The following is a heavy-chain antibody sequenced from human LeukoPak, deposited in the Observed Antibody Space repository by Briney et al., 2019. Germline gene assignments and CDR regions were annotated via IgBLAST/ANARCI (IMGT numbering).Heavy chain of an antibody. V-gene: IGHV3-30*18. D-gene: IGHD5-12*01. CDR1: GFTLSSYG. CDR2: ISYDGSNK. CDR3: ANSEWLRLLDY. Sequence: PGGSLRLSCAASGFTLSSYGMHWVRQAPGKGLEWVAVISYDGSNKYYADSVKGRFTISRDNSKNTLYLQMNSLRAEDTAVYYCANSEWLRLLDYWGQGTLVTVSS. J-gene: IGHJ4*02.